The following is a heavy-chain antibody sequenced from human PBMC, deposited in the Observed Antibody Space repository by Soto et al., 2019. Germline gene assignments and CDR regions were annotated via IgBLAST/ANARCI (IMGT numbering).Heavy chain of an antibody. CDR1: GYTFTSYS. D-gene: IGHD6-13*01. J-gene: IGHJ4*02. CDR2: INAGNGNT. Sequence: ASVKVSCKAFGYTFTSYSMHLVRQAPGQRLEWMGWINAGNGNTKYSQKFQGRVTITRDTSASTAYMELSSLRSEDTAVYYCARDWQQLVYFDYWGQGTLVTVSS. CDR3: ARDWQQLVYFDY. V-gene: IGHV1-3*01.